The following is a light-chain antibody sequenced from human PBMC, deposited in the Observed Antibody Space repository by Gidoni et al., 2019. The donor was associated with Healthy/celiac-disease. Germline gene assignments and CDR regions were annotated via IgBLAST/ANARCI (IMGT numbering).Light chain of an antibody. Sequence: ELVLTQAPATLSLSPGERATLSCRASQSVSSYLAWYQQKPGQAPRLLIYEASHRATGIPARFSGSGSGTDFTLTISSLEPEDFAVYYCQQRSNWPWTFGQGTKVEIK. CDR2: EAS. J-gene: IGKJ1*01. CDR1: QSVSSY. V-gene: IGKV3-11*01. CDR3: QQRSNWPWT.